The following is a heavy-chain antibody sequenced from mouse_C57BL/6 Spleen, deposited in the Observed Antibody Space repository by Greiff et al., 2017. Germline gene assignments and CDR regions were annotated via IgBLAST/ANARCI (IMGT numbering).Heavy chain of an antibody. CDR2: IYPRSGNT. J-gene: IGHJ3*01. V-gene: IGHV1-81*01. CDR1: GYTFTSYG. CDR3: ARRDYDSSAWCAY. Sequence: VQRVESGAELARPGASVKLSCKASGYTFTSYGISWVKQRTGQGLEWIGEIYPRSGNTYYNEKFKGKATLTADKSSSTAYMELRSLTSEDSAVYFCARRDYDSSAWCAYWGQGTLVTVSA. D-gene: IGHD2-4*01.